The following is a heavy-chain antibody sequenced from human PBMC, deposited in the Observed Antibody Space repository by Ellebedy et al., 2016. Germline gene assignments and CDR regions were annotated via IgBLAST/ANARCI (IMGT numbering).Heavy chain of an antibody. CDR2: IVYTGTAA. CDR3: ARDGSEWSRDY. CDR1: GFTFNVAG. V-gene: IGHV3-21*06. Sequence: GGSLRLXCAASGFTFNVAGMTWVRQAPGKGLEWVATIVYTGTAAYYSDSAKGRFIISRDNVKNLVFLQMNSLRVEDTAVYYCARDGSEWSRDYWGQGTLVTVSS. D-gene: IGHD3-3*01. J-gene: IGHJ4*02.